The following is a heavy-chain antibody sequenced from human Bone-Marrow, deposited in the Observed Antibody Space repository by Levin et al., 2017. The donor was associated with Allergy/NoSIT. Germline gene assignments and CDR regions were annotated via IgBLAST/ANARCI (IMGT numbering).Heavy chain of an antibody. CDR3: ARAVDRGYPFDY. V-gene: IGHV4-59*12. CDR2: VHDIGTT. Sequence: PSETLSLTCTVSGGPTMNYFWNWIRQPPGKGLEWIGYVHDIGTTSYNPSLKSRVSMSIDTSKNHFSLTLTSLTAADTAVYYCARAVDRGYPFDYWGQGTLVTVPS. D-gene: IGHD3-16*02. CDR1: GGPTMNYF. J-gene: IGHJ4*02.